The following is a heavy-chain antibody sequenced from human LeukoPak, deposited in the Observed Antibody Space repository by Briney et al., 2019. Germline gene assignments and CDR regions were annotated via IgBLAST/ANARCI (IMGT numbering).Heavy chain of an antibody. V-gene: IGHV1-18*01. D-gene: IGHD3-3*01. Sequence: ASVKVSCKASGYTFTSYGISWVRQAPGQGLEWMGWISAYNGNTNYAQKLQGRVTMTTDTPTSTAYMELRSLRSDDTAVYYCARDSGETQYYDFWSGYSMYYFDYWGQGTLVTVSS. CDR1: GYTFTSYG. CDR2: ISAYNGNT. CDR3: ARDSGETQYYDFWSGYSMYYFDY. J-gene: IGHJ4*02.